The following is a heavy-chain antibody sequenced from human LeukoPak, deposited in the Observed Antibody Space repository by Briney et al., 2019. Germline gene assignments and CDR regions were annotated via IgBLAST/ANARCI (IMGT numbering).Heavy chain of an antibody. J-gene: IGHJ4*02. D-gene: IGHD2-21*01. CDR2: INHSGST. CDR3: ASSNWAWVVVA. Sequence: SETLSLTCAVYGVSFSGYYWSWIRQPPGKGLEWIGEINHSGSTNYNPSLKSRVTISVDTSKNQFSLNLSSVTAADTAVYYCASSNWAWVVVAWGQGTLVTVSS. V-gene: IGHV4-34*01. CDR1: GVSFSGYY.